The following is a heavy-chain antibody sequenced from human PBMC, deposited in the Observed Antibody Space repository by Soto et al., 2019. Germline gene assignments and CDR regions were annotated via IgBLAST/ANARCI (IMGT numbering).Heavy chain of an antibody. J-gene: IGHJ6*02. CDR3: AREKSYGMAV. CDR1: GYTFTSYD. CDR2: MNPNSGNT. V-gene: IGHV1-8*01. Sequence: QVQLVQSGAEVKKPGASVKVSCKASGYTFTSYDINWVRQATGQGPEWMGWMNPNSGNTGYAQKFQGRVTMPRNTSISTAYMEMSSVRSAATAVYYCAREKSYGMAVWGQGTTVTVSS.